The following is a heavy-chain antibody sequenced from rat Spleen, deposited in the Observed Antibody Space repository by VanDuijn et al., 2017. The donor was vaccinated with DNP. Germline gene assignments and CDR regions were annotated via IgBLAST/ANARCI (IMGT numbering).Heavy chain of an antibody. CDR3: AKPDS. J-gene: IGHJ2*01. CDR1: GFTFSDYN. CDR2: INYDGSNT. Sequence: EVQLVESGGGLVQPGRSLQLSCAASGFTFSDYNMAWVRQLPKKGLEWVATINYDGSNTNYRDSVKGRFTISRDNAKTTLYLQMDSLRSEDTATYYCAKPDSWGQGVMVTVSS. V-gene: IGHV5-7*01.